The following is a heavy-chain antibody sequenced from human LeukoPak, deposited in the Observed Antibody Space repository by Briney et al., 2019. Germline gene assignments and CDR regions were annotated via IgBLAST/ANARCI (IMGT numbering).Heavy chain of an antibody. V-gene: IGHV4-59*12. CDR3: AGGPLKFPSIAARYYYYYGMDV. CDR2: IYYSGTT. Sequence: SETLSLTCTVSGGSLRSYYWNWIRQAPGKGLEWIGYIYYSGTTSYNPSLKSRVTISEDTSTNQFSLRLSSVTAADTAVYYCAGGPLKFPSIAARYYYYYGMDVWGQGTTVTVSS. J-gene: IGHJ6*02. D-gene: IGHD6-13*01. CDR1: GGSLRSYY.